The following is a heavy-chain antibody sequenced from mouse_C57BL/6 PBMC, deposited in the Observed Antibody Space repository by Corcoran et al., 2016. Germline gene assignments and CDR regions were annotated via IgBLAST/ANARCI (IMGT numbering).Heavy chain of an antibody. CDR3: ANYYYGSSYWYFDV. CDR1: GYTFTDSY. Sequence: EVQLPQSGPELVKPGASVKISCKASGYTFTDSYMNWVKQSHGKSLEWIGDINPNNGGTSYNQKFKGKATLTVDKSSSTAYMELRSLTSEDSAVYYCANYYYGSSYWYFDVWGTGTTVTFSS. J-gene: IGHJ1*03. D-gene: IGHD1-1*01. V-gene: IGHV1-26*01. CDR2: INPNNGGT.